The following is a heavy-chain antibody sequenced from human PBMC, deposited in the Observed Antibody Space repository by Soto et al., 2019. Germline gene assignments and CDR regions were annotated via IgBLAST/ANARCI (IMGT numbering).Heavy chain of an antibody. J-gene: IGHJ6*02. V-gene: IGHV3-48*03. CDR1: GFTFSSYE. CDR3: ARDWLRHAGMDV. D-gene: IGHD5-12*01. CDR2: ISSSGSTI. Sequence: GGSLRLSCAASGFTFSSYEMNWVRQAPGKGLEWVSYISSSGSTIYYADSVKGRFTISRDNAKNSLYLQMNSLRAEDTAVYYCARDWLRHAGMDVWGQGTTVTVSS.